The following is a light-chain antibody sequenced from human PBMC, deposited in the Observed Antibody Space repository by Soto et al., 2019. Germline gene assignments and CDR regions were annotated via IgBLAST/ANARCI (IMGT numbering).Light chain of an antibody. V-gene: IGKV1-13*02. CDR1: QDIRGA. CDR3: QQFNTFPIT. CDR2: DVS. J-gene: IGKJ5*01. Sequence: AIQLTQSPSSLSASVGDRVTITCRASQDIRGALAWYQQKPGKTPKLLIFDVSSLQSGVPSRFSGSGSGTDFTLTISSLQPEDFATYYCQQFNTFPITFGQGTRREMK.